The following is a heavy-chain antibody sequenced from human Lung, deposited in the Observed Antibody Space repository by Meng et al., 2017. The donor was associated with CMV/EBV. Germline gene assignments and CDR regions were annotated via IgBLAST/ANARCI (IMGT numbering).Heavy chain of an antibody. CDR3: ARAPGAARSEYGMDV. CDR2: ISSSSSYI. D-gene: IGHD6-6*01. CDR1: GFTFSSYS. V-gene: IGHV3-21*01. J-gene: IGHJ6*04. Sequence: GESXKISCAASGFTFSSYSINWVRQAPGKGLEWVSFISSSSSYIYYGDSVKGRFTISRDNAKNSLYLQMNSLRAEDTAVYYCARAPGAARSEYGMDVWGKGTTVTVSS.